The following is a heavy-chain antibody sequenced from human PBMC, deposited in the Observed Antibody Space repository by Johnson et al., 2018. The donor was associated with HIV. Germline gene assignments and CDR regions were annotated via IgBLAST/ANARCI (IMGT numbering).Heavy chain of an antibody. Sequence: VESGGGLVQPGGSLRLSCAASGFTVSSNYMSWVRQAPGKGLEWVSCINWRGEGTAYADSVKGRFPVSSDNAKNSRHLQMNSLRAEDTALYYCARAMYYYDTSGYLIRPRAFDIWGQGTVVTVSS. CDR2: INWRGEGT. CDR3: ARAMYYYDTSGYLIRPRAFDI. J-gene: IGHJ3*02. V-gene: IGHV3-20*04. D-gene: IGHD3-22*01. CDR1: GFTVSSNY.